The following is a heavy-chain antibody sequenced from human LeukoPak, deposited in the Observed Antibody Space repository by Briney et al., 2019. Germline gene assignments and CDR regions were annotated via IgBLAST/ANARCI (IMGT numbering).Heavy chain of an antibody. D-gene: IGHD5-18*01. Sequence: SETLSLTCTVSGYSISSGYYWGWIRQPPGKGLEWIGSIYHSGSTYYNPSLKSRVTISVDTSKNQFSLKLSSVTAADTAVYYCACGYSYGSTQPFDYWGQGTLVTVSS. J-gene: IGHJ4*02. V-gene: IGHV4-38-2*02. CDR2: IYHSGST. CDR1: GYSISSGYY. CDR3: ACGYSYGSTQPFDY.